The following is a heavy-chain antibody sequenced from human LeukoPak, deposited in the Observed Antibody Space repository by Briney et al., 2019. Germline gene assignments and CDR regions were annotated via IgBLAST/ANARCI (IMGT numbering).Heavy chain of an antibody. D-gene: IGHD3-22*01. Sequence: SETLSLTCTVSGASISSYYWSWIRQPPGQGLEWIGYIYASGNTNSNPSLKSRVTMSVDTSKNQFSLKLSSVTAADTAVYYCARQSGGYDSSGYYYSAFDIWGQGTMVTVSS. CDR1: GASISSYY. J-gene: IGHJ3*02. CDR2: IYASGNT. CDR3: ARQSGGYDSSGYYYSAFDI. V-gene: IGHV4-59*08.